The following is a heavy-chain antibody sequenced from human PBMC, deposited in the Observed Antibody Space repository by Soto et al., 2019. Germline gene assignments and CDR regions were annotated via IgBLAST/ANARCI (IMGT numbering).Heavy chain of an antibody. CDR1: GYTFTGYY. J-gene: IGHJ6*02. V-gene: IGHV1-2*02. CDR3: ARDRGAPYDSSGTLGMDV. Sequence: ASVKVSCKASGYTFTGYYMQWVRQAPGQGLEWMGWINPNSGGTNYAQKFQGRVTMTRDTSISTAYMELSRLRSDDTAVYYCARDRGAPYDSSGTLGMDVWGQGTTVTVYS. CDR2: INPNSGGT. D-gene: IGHD3-22*01.